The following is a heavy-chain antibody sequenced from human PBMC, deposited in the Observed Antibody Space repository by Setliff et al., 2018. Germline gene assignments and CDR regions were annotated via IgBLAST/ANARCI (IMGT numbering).Heavy chain of an antibody. CDR2: ISSSGSYT. Sequence: LSLTCAVYGGSFSGYYWSWIRQPPGKGLEWVSGISSSGSYTYYAASVKSRFTISRDNANNSLFLQMDTLRPEDTAVYYCARDNYYDSTQDAFDIWGQGTMVTVSS. V-gene: IGHV3-11*05. CDR1: GGSFSGYY. J-gene: IGHJ3*02. D-gene: IGHD3-22*01. CDR3: ARDNYYDSTQDAFDI.